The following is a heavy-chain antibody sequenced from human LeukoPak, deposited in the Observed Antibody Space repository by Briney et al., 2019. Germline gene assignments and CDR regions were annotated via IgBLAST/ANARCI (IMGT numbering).Heavy chain of an antibody. J-gene: IGHJ4*02. Sequence: SQTLSLTCTVSGGSISSGGYYWSWIRQHPGKGLEWIGYIYYSGSTYYNPSLKSLVTISVDTPKNQFSLKLSSVTAADTAVYYCARVEANCSGGSCYPYYFDYWGQGTLVTVSS. CDR2: IYYSGST. V-gene: IGHV4-31*01. CDR1: GGSISSGGYY. CDR3: ARVEANCSGGSCYPYYFDY. D-gene: IGHD2-15*01.